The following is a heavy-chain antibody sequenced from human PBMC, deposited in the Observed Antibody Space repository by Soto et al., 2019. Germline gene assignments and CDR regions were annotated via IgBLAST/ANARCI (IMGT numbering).Heavy chain of an antibody. CDR1: GFTFSSYW. D-gene: IGHD6-25*01. J-gene: IGHJ4*02. Sequence: GGSLRLSCAASGFTFSSYWMSWVRQAPGKGLEWVANIKQDGSEKYYVDSVKGRFTISRDNAKNSLYLQMNSLRDEDTAVYYCARRGYSSAYYYFDYWGQGTLVTVSS. V-gene: IGHV3-7*01. CDR3: ARRGYSSAYYYFDY. CDR2: IKQDGSEK.